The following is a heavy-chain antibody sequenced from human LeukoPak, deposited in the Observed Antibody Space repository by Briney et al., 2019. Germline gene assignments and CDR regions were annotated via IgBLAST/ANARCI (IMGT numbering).Heavy chain of an antibody. V-gene: IGHV3-53*01. CDR3: ASSVTTVGAYDY. Sequence: TGGSLRLSCAASGITASNFYMMWVRQAPGKGLEWVSYISNNDVTKYADSVRGRLTISRDNSKNILYLQMNSLRVEDTAMYWCASSVTTVGAYDYWGQGALVTVSS. CDR1: GITASNFY. CDR2: ISNNDVT. D-gene: IGHD1-1*01. J-gene: IGHJ4*02.